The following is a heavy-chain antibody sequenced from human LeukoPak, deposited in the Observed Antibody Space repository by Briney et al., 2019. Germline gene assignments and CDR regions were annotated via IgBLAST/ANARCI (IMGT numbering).Heavy chain of an antibody. CDR3: SRESGAFCPFGY. V-gene: IGHV4-4*02. CDR2: TSLTGET. CDR1: GGSIRSTNW. J-gene: IGHJ4*02. Sequence: PSETLSLTCGVSGGSIRSTNWWSWVRQPPGQGLEWIGETSLTGETNYNPSLNGRVTMSLDGSRNQLSLTLPSVTAADTAIYYCSRESGAFCPFGYWGQGTLVIVPP. D-gene: IGHD1-26*01.